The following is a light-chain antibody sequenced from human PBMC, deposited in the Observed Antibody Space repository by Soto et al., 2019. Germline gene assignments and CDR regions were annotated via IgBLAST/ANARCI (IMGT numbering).Light chain of an antibody. V-gene: IGKV1-5*03. CDR2: QAS. CDR3: QQYNSYTWT. J-gene: IGKJ1*01. CDR1: QSISSW. Sequence: DLQMTQSPSTLSASVGDRVTITCRASQSISSWLAWYQQKPGKAPKLLIYQASSLESGVTSRFSGSRSGTEFTLTISSLQPDDFATYYCQQYNSYTWTFGQGTKVEIK.